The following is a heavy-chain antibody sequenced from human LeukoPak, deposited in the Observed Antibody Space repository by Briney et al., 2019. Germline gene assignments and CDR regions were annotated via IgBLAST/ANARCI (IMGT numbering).Heavy chain of an antibody. V-gene: IGHV3-21*01. CDR1: GFTFSSYS. CDR3: ATAGNYRFDY. D-gene: IGHD1-7*01. CDR2: ISSSSSYI. Sequence: PGGSLRLSCAASGFTFSSYSMNWVRQAPGKGLEWVSYISSSSSYIYYADSVKGRFTISRDNAKNTLYLQMNSLRAEDTAVYYCATAGNYRFDYWGQGTLVTVSS. J-gene: IGHJ4*02.